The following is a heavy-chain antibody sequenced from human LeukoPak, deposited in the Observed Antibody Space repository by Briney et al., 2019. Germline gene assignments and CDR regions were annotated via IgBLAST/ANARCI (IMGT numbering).Heavy chain of an antibody. J-gene: IGHJ1*01. D-gene: IGHD3-22*01. CDR3: AAVNYYDSSGYYSPAYFQH. CDR1: GYTFTGYY. V-gene: IGHV1-2*02. CDR2: INPNSGGT. Sequence: ASVKVSCKASGYTFTGYYMHWVRQAPGQGLEWMGWINPNSGGTNHAQKFQGRVTMTRDTSISTAYMELSRLRSDDTAVYYCAAVNYYDSSGYYSPAYFQHWGQGTLVTVSS.